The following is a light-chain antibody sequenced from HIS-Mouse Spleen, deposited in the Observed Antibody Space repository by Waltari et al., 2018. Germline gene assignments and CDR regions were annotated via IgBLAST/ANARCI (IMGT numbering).Light chain of an antibody. Sequence: SYELTQPPSVSVSPGQTANITCSGDKLGDKYACWYQQKPGQSPVLVIYQDSKRPSGIPERFSGSNPGNTATLTISGTQAMDEADYYCQAWDSSYSVFGGGTKLTVL. J-gene: IGLJ2*01. CDR2: QDS. CDR1: KLGDKY. CDR3: QAWDSSYSV. V-gene: IGLV3-1*01.